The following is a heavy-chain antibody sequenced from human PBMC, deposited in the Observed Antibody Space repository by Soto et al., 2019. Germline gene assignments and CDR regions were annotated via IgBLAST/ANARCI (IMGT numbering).Heavy chain of an antibody. CDR2: IYYSGST. V-gene: IGHV4-61*01. D-gene: IGHD5-12*01. CDR3: ARVSGVAIVASNYYYYGMDV. J-gene: IGHJ6*02. Sequence: PSETLSLTCTVSGGSVSSGSYYWSWIRQPPGKGLEWIGYIYYSGSTNYNPSLKSRVTISVDTSKNQFSLKLSSVTAADTAVYYCARVSGVAIVASNYYYYGMDVWGQGTTVTVSS. CDR1: GGSVSSGSYY.